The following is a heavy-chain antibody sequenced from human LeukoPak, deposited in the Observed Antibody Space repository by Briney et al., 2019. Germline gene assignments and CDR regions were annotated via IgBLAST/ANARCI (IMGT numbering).Heavy chain of an antibody. CDR3: ARDPFDILTDPYFDY. J-gene: IGHJ4*02. CDR1: GFTFNFYW. D-gene: IGHD3-9*01. V-gene: IGHV3-74*01. Sequence: GGSLRLSCAASGFTFNFYWMHWVRQAPGRGLLWVSRINSDGSSTSYADSVKGRFTISRDNAKNTLYLQMNSLRADDTAVYYCARDPFDILTDPYFDYWGQGTLVTVSS. CDR2: INSDGSST.